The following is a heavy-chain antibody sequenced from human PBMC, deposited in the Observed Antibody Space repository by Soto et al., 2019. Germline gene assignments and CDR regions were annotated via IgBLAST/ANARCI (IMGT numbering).Heavy chain of an antibody. CDR2: ISAYNGNT. D-gene: IGHD3-22*01. J-gene: IGHJ4*02. V-gene: IGHV1-18*01. Sequence: ASVKVSCKASGYTFTSYGISWVRQAPGQGLEWMGWISAYNGNTNYAQKLQGRVTMTTDTSTSTAYMELRSLRSDDTAVYYCARELNTDYYDSSGYGGYWGQGTLVTV. CDR1: GYTFTSYG. CDR3: ARELNTDYYDSSGYGGY.